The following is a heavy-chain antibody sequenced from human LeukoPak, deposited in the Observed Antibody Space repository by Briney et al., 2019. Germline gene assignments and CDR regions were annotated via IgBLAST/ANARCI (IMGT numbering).Heavy chain of an antibody. D-gene: IGHD2-15*01. CDR2: INPNTGGT. J-gene: IGHJ6*03. CDR1: GYTFTGYY. CDR3: ARDPGWYGINYYYYYMDV. Sequence: GASVKVSCKASGYTFTGYYMYWVRQAPGQGLEWMGWINPNTGGTNYAQKFQGRVTMTTDTSTSTAYMELRSLRSDDTAVYYCARDPGWYGINYYYYYMDVWGKGTTVTVSS. V-gene: IGHV1-2*02.